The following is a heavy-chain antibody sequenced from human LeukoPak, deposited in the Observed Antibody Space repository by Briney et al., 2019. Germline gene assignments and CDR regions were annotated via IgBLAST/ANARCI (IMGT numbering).Heavy chain of an antibody. D-gene: IGHD1-26*01. Sequence: GGSLRLSCAATGFSFSTYWMAWVRRAPGKGLEWVANIKGDESARHQADSVKGRFTISRDNAQRSVYLQMSRLRGEDTGVYYCARDVGGSLDYWGQGTPVTVSS. V-gene: IGHV3-7*01. CDR3: ARDVGGSLDY. CDR2: IKGDESAR. CDR1: GFSFSTYW. J-gene: IGHJ4*02.